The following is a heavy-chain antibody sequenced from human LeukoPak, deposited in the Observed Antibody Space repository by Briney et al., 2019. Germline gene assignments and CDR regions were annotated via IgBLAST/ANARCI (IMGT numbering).Heavy chain of an antibody. D-gene: IGHD6-13*01. CDR1: GFPLTDYY. J-gene: IGHJ4*02. CDR3: AKDRGGSSWYYFDY. V-gene: IGHV3-11*04. Sequence: KPGGSLRLSCAASGFPLTDYYMSWIRQAPGKGLEWVSYITSSGDPIYYADSVKGRFTISRDNAKNSLYLQMNSLRAEDTAVYYCAKDRGGSSWYYFDYWGQGTLVTVSS. CDR2: ITSSGDPI.